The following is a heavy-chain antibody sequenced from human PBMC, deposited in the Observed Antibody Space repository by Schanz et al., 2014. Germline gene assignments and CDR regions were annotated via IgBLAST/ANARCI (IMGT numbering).Heavy chain of an antibody. J-gene: IGHJ4*02. CDR2: ISYDGSFK. D-gene: IGHD3-10*01. CDR3: AKYRGYYRVSGSYRELEY. CDR1: GFNFGSHG. Sequence: QVQLVESGGGVVQPGRSLRLSCAASGFNFGSHGMHWVRQAPGKGLEWVAVISYDGSFKNYADSVRGRITMSRDNAKNSLFLQMNSLRPEDTAVYYCAKYRGYYRVSGSYRELEYWGQGTLXTVSS. V-gene: IGHV3-33*03.